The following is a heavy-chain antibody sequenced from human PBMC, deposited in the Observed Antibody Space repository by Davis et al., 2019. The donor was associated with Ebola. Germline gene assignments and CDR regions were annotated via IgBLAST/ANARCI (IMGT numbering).Heavy chain of an antibody. V-gene: IGHV4-30-2*01. CDR1: GGSISSGGYS. J-gene: IGHJ5*02. CDR3: ARVLVPGRWFDP. Sequence: PSETLSLTCAVSGGSISSGGYSWSWIRQPPGKGLEWIGYIYHSGSTYYNPSLKSRVTISVDRSKNQFSLKLSSLTAADTAVYYGARVLVPGRWFDPWGQGTLVTVSS. CDR2: IYHSGST. D-gene: IGHD2-2*01.